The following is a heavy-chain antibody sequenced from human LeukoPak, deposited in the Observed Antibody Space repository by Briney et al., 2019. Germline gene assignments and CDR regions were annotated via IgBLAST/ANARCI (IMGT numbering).Heavy chain of an antibody. CDR2: IYHSGST. CDR1: GGSISSGGYS. J-gene: IGHJ4*02. Sequence: PSETLSLTCAVSGGSISSGGYSWSWIRQPPGKGLEWIGYIYHSGSTYYNPSLKSRVTISVDRSKNQFSLKLSSVTAADTAVYYCARDQGGYKDWDQGTLVTVSS. D-gene: IGHD5-24*01. CDR3: ARDQGGYKD. V-gene: IGHV4-30-2*01.